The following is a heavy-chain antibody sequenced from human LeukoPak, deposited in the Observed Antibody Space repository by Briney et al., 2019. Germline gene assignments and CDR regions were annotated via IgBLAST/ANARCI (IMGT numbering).Heavy chain of an antibody. Sequence: NPSETLSLTCPISGHSTTRGYYWAWFRQSPGKGLEWIATFFQSDKSFYNASLESRVTMSLDTSKSQFSLNLTSVTAADTAVYSCARVLPVPYLLDAWGRGTQVTVSS. CDR3: ARVLPVPYLLDA. CDR1: GHSTTRGYY. CDR2: FFQSDKS. D-gene: IGHD3-10*02. J-gene: IGHJ4*02. V-gene: IGHV4-38-2*02.